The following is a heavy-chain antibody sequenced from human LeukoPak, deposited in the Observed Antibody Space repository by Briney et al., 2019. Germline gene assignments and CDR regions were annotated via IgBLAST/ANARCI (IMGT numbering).Heavy chain of an antibody. CDR3: ARVHLISGTYYYMDV. Sequence: ASVKVSCKASGGTFSSYAISWVRQAPGQGLEWMGRIIPIFGTANYAQKFQGRVTITTDESTSTAYMELSSLRSEDTAVYYCARVHLISGTYYYMDVWGKGTTVTVSS. J-gene: IGHJ6*03. CDR1: GGTFSSYA. CDR2: IIPIFGTA. D-gene: IGHD2-8*01. V-gene: IGHV1-69*05.